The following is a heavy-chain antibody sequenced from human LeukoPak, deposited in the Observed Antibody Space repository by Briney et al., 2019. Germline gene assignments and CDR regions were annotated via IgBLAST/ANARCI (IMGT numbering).Heavy chain of an antibody. J-gene: IGHJ4*02. CDR3: TKRVKYGGTWDHFAD. D-gene: IGHD1-26*01. CDR2: VNADGGNT. Sequence: GSLRLSWAASGFPLDNYRMSWVRQAPGKGLEWVSTVNADGGNTYYADSVKSRFTISRDNSKSTLILQMNSLRVEDTALYYCTKRVKYGGTWDHFADWGQGTLVTVSS. V-gene: IGHV3-23*01. CDR1: GFPLDNYR.